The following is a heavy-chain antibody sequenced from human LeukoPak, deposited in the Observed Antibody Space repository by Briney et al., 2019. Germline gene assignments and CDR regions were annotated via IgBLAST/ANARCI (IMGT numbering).Heavy chain of an antibody. Sequence: GGSLRLSCAAPGFTFSSYSMTWVLQAPGKGLEWVSYISSSSSTIYYADSVKGRFTISRDNAKNSLYLQMNSLRAEDTAVYYCAKASVQLERRFYYYMDVWGKGTTVTVSS. CDR3: AKASVQLERRFYYYMDV. CDR2: ISSSSSTI. D-gene: IGHD1-1*01. J-gene: IGHJ6*03. V-gene: IGHV3-48*01. CDR1: GFTFSSYS.